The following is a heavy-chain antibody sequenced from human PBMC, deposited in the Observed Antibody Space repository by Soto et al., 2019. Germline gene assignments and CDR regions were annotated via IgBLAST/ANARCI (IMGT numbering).Heavy chain of an antibody. J-gene: IGHJ4*02. CDR3: ARDRCTNGVCYAPSDY. Sequence: GGSLRLSCATSGFTFSTYAMHWVRQAPGKGLEYVSAISINGCSSYYANSVKGRFTISRDNSMNTLYLQMDSLRAEDMSVYYCARDRCTNGVCYAPSDYWGQGTLVTVSS. CDR2: ISINGCSS. D-gene: IGHD2-8*01. V-gene: IGHV3-64*01. CDR1: GFTFSTYA.